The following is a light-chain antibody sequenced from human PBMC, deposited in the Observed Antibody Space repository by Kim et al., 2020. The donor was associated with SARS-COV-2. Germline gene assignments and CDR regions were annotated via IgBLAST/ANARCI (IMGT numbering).Light chain of an antibody. CDR1: QTVSSS. CDR3: QQFYMWPLT. J-gene: IGKJ4*01. CDR2: RAS. V-gene: IGKV3-15*01. Sequence: AQRERVNLSCRASQTVSSSLAWYRKKPGQPPILLISRASTRTTGIPATFSGSGSGTDFTLTISSVQSEDSAVYYCQQFYMWPLTFGGGTKVDIK.